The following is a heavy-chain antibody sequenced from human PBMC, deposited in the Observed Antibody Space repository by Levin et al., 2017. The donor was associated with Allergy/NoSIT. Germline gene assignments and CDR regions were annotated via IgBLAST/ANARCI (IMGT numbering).Heavy chain of an antibody. Sequence: PGGSLRLSCAASGFTFSSYSMNWVRQAPGKGLEWVSSISSSSSYIYYADSVKGRFTISRDNAKNSLYLQMNSLRAEDTAVYYCARAGRDWNDESSYFDYWGQGTLVTVSS. V-gene: IGHV3-21*01. CDR3: ARAGRDWNDESSYFDY. J-gene: IGHJ4*02. CDR1: GFTFSSYS. CDR2: ISSSSSYI. D-gene: IGHD1-1*01.